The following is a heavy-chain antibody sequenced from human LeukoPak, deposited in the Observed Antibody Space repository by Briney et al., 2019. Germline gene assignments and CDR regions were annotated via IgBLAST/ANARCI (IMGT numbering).Heavy chain of an antibody. V-gene: IGHV3-23*01. CDR1: GFMFSNYA. CDR2: ISGSGGST. CDR3: AKDRASSSWYYFDY. J-gene: IGHJ4*02. Sequence: GGSLRLSCAVSGFMFSNYAMSWVRQAPGKGLECVSAISGSGGSTYYADSVKGRFTVSRDNSKNILYLQMNSLRVEDTAVYYCAKDRASSSWYYFDYWGQGTLVTVSP. D-gene: IGHD6-13*01.